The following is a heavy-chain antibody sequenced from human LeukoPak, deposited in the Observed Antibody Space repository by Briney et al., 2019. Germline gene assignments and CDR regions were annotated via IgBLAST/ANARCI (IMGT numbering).Heavy chain of an antibody. J-gene: IGHJ6*03. Sequence: PGGSLRLSCAASGFTFNSYGMHWVRQAPRKGLERVAFIRFDGSNKYYGDSVKGRFTISRDNSKNTLYLQMNSLRAEDTAVYYCAKVLRYYYMDVWGKGTTVTVSS. CDR1: GFTFNSYG. V-gene: IGHV3-30*02. CDR3: AKVLRYYYMDV. CDR2: IRFDGSNK.